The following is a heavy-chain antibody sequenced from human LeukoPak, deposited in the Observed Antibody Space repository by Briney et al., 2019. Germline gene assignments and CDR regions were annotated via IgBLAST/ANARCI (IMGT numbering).Heavy chain of an antibody. CDR3: ARVRENELQLDY. CDR1: GFTVSSNY. V-gene: IGHV3-66*02. CDR2: IYSGGST. J-gene: IGHJ4*02. D-gene: IGHD1-26*01. Sequence: PGGSLRLSCAASGFTVSSNYMSWVRQAPGKGLEWVSVIYSGGSTYYADSVKGRFTISRDNSESTLYLQMNSLRAEDTAVYYCARVRENELQLDYWGQGTLVTVSS.